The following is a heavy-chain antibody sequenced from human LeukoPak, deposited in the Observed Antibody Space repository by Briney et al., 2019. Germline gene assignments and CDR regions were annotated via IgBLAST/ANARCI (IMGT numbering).Heavy chain of an antibody. CDR3: ARLKGVPIAAPVPYYFDY. Sequence: PSETLSLTCAVYGGSFSSYYWSWIRQPPGKGLEWIGYIYYSGSTNYNPSLKSRVTISVDTSKNQFSLKLSSVTAADTAVYYCARLKGVPIAAPVPYYFDYWGQGTLVTVSS. J-gene: IGHJ4*02. CDR2: IYYSGST. V-gene: IGHV4-59*01. D-gene: IGHD6-6*01. CDR1: GGSFSSYY.